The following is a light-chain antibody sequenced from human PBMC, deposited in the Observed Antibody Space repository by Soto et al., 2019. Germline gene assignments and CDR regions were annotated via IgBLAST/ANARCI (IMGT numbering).Light chain of an antibody. CDR1: NTDIGGYNY. CDR2: DVS. Sequence: QSVLTQPDSVSGYLGESMTISSPGTNTDIGGYNYVSWYQQHAGKAAKLVIYDVSSRPSGISNRFSGSKSGFTASLTISGLQAADDAHYYCSSSRAYRPIEVCGTGTKLTVL. CDR3: SSSRAYRPIEV. V-gene: IGLV2-14*01. J-gene: IGLJ1*01.